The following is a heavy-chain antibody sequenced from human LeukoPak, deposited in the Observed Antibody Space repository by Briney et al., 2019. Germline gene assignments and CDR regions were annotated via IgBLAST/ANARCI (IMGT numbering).Heavy chain of an antibody. CDR2: ISGYNADT. CDR3: AKFFCNNGVCHRAFDI. V-gene: IGHV1-18*01. Sequence: ASVKVSCKASGYTFTNYGITWVRQAPGQGLEWMGWISGYNADTDSAQKVQGRLTMTTDTSTNTAYMELRSLRSDDTAVYYCAKFFCNNGVCHRAFDIWGQGTMVTVSS. J-gene: IGHJ3*02. CDR1: GYTFTNYG. D-gene: IGHD2-8*01.